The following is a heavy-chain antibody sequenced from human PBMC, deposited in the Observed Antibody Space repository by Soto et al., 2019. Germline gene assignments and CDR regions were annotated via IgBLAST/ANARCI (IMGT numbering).Heavy chain of an antibody. J-gene: IGHJ6*02. CDR2: IIPIFGTA. CDR3: ARSRAVRGVIGYYGMDV. D-gene: IGHD3-10*01. Sequence: SVKVSCKASGGTFSSYAISWVRQAPGQGLEWMGGIIPIFGTANYAQKFQGRVTITADESTSTAYMELSSLRSEDTAVYYCARSRAVRGVIGYYGMDVWGQGTTVTVSS. CDR1: GGTFSSYA. V-gene: IGHV1-69*13.